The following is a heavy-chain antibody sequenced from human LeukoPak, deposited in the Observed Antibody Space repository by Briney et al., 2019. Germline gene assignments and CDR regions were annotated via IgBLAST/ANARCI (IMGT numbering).Heavy chain of an antibody. CDR1: GYNFAHDW. Sequence: GESLKISCKGSGYNFAHDWIGWVRQMPGKGLEWMGIIFRDDSDTIYSPSFQGQVTISADKSISTAYLQWSSLKASDTAMYYCARHVNYEEDYWGQGTLVTVSS. V-gene: IGHV5-51*01. D-gene: IGHD4-11*01. J-gene: IGHJ4*02. CDR3: ARHVNYEEDY. CDR2: IFRDDSDT.